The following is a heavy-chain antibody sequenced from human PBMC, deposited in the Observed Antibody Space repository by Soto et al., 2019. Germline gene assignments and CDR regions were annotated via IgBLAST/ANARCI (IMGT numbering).Heavy chain of an antibody. Sequence: ASVKVSCKATGYTFSAYTMNWVRQAPGQSLEWMGWINAGSGNTKYSQNFQGRVSITRDTSASTVYMELTGLTSEDTAVYYCARDTETLGPRANDALDIWGQGTMVTLSS. CDR1: GYTFSAYT. V-gene: IGHV1-3*01. D-gene: IGHD3-3*02. CDR3: ARDTETLGPRANDALDI. J-gene: IGHJ3*02. CDR2: INAGSGNT.